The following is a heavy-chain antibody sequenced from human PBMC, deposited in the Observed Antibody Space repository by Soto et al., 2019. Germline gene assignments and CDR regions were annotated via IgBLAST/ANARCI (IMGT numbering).Heavy chain of an antibody. CDR1: GFTFSSHW. CDR3: AGAKSSGYYYLGFDI. CDR2: INSGGSST. J-gene: IGHJ3*02. Sequence: GGSLRLSCAASGFTFSSHWLHWVRQAPGKGLVWVSRINSGGSSTTYADSVKGRFTISRDNAKNTLYLQMNSLRDEDTAMYYCAGAKSSGYYYLGFDIWGQGTMVTVSS. D-gene: IGHD3-22*01. V-gene: IGHV3-74*03.